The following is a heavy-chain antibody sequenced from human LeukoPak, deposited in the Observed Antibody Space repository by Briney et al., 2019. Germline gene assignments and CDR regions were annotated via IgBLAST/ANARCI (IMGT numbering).Heavy chain of an antibody. V-gene: IGHV3-30*02. CDR3: AKDLGITNENWYFDY. CDR1: GFTFSSYG. Sequence: GGSLRLSCAASGFTFSSYGMHWVRQAPGKGLEWVAFIRFDGSNKYYADSVKGRFTISRDNYKNTLYLQMNSLRAEDTAVYYCAKDLGITNENWYFDYWGQGTLVTVSS. D-gene: IGHD3-16*01. CDR2: IRFDGSNK. J-gene: IGHJ4*02.